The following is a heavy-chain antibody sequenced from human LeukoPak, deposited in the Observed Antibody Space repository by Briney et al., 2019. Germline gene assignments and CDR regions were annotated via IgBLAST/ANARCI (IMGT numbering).Heavy chain of an antibody. CDR1: GGSFSGYY. CDR2: MYYSGRT. V-gene: IGHV4-59*01. D-gene: IGHD4-23*01. Sequence: SETLSLTCAVYGGSFSGYYWSWIRQPPGKGLEWIGYMYYSGRTNYNPSLKSRVTISVDTSKNQFSLNLSSVTAADTAVYYCARHQRGNSDAFDIWGQGTMVTVSS. J-gene: IGHJ3*02. CDR3: ARHQRGNSDAFDI.